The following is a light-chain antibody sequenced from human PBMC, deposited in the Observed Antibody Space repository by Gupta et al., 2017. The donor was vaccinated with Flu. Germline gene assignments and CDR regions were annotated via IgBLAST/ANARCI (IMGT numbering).Light chain of an antibody. CDR3: QKDNSSPWA. J-gene: IGKJ1*01. CDR2: AAS. V-gene: IGKV1-27*01. Sequence: PSSRHASVGDRGTSTGRASQEVSTYVAWYQQKPGQAPKLLIYAASSGESGVPSRFSGSGSGTVFTLTISSLQPEDFAIYYCQKDNSSPWAFGRGTKVEIK. CDR1: QEVSTY.